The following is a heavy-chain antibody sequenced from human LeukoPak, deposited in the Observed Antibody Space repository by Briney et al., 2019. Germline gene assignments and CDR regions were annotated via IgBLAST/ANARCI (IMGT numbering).Heavy chain of an antibody. CDR1: GYSFTNYW. CDR3: ARQPSSGWYRGAFDI. Sequence: GESLKISCKGSGYSFTNYWIAWVRQMPGKGLEWMGIIYPGDSDTTYSPSFQGQVTISADKSISTAYLQWSSLKASDIAMYYCARQPSSGWYRGAFDIWGQGTMVTVSS. V-gene: IGHV5-51*01. D-gene: IGHD6-19*01. CDR2: IYPGDSDT. J-gene: IGHJ3*02.